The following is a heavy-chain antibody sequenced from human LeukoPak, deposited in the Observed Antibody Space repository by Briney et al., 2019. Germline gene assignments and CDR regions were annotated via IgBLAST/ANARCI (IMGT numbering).Heavy chain of an antibody. J-gene: IGHJ4*02. Sequence: PSETLSLTCAVYGGSFSGYYWSWIRQPPGKGLEWIGEINHSGSTNYNPSLKSRVTISVDRSKNQFSLKLSSVTAADTAVYYCAREVVTARIFDYWGQGTLVTVSS. CDR1: GGSFSGYY. D-gene: IGHD2-21*02. CDR3: AREVVTARIFDY. CDR2: INHSGST. V-gene: IGHV4-34*01.